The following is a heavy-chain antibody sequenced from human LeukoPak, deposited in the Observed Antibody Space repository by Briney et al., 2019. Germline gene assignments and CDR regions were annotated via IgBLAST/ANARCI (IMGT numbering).Heavy chain of an antibody. V-gene: IGHV1-18*01. J-gene: IGHJ4*02. CDR1: GYTFARYG. CDR3: ARDGTYSGRPDY. CDR2: ISTYNGNT. D-gene: IGHD4-11*01. Sequence: ASVKVSCKASGYTFARYGISWVRQAPGQGLEWMGWISTYNGNTNYAQRLQGRVTMTTDASTSTAYMELRSLTFDDTAVYYCARDGTYSGRPDYWGQGTLVTVSS.